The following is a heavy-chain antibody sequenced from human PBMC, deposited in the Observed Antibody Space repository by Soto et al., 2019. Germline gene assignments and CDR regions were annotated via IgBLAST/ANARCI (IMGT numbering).Heavy chain of an antibody. D-gene: IGHD3-3*02. V-gene: IGHV4-4*07. Sequence: SETLSLTCTVSRASISGFYWSWIRKSAGKGLEWIGRIYATGTTDYNPSLKSRVMMSVDTSKKQFSLKLSSVTAADTAVYYCARDLAEYYYGMDVWGQGTTVT. J-gene: IGHJ6*02. CDR1: RASISGFY. CDR3: ARDLAEYYYGMDV. CDR2: IYATGTT.